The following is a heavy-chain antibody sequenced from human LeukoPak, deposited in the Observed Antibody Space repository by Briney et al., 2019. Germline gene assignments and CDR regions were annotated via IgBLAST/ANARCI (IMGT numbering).Heavy chain of an antibody. CDR3: AKDGKWLGPYYYYYMDV. V-gene: IGHV3-23*01. J-gene: IGHJ6*03. CDR2: ISGSGGST. CDR1: GFTFSSYA. D-gene: IGHD6-19*01. Sequence: GGSLTLSCAASGFTFSSYAMSWVRQAPGKGLEWISAISGSGGSTYYADSVKGRFTISRDNSKNTLYLQMNSLRADDTAVYYCAKDGKWLGPYYYYYMDVWGKGTTVTVSS.